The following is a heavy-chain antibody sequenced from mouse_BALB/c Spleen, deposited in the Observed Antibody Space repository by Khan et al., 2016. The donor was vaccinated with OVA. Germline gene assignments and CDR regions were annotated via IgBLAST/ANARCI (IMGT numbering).Heavy chain of an antibody. J-gene: IGHJ4*01. D-gene: IGHD2-14*01. CDR2: INTYTGEP. CDR3: ARVGYNGTMAY. CDR1: GFTFTNYG. Sequence: QIQLVQSGPELKKPGETVQISCKASGFTFTNYGMNWVRQAPGKGLKWMGWINTYTGEPTFTDDFKGRFAFSLETSASTAYLQLNSLKNEDTATYFCARVGYNGTMAYWGQGTSVTVSA. V-gene: IGHV9-3-1*01.